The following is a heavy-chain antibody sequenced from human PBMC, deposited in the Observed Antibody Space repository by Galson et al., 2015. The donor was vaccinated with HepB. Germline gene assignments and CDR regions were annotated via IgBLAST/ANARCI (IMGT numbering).Heavy chain of an antibody. Sequence: SVTVSCKASGYTFTSYEINWVRQATGQGLEWMGWMNPNSGNTYYAQKFQGRVTMTRNTPISTAYMELSSLRPEDTAVYYCAARRRGRVFDYWGQGTLVTVSS. CDR3: AARRRGRVFDY. J-gene: IGHJ4*02. CDR1: GYTFTSYE. V-gene: IGHV1-8*01. CDR2: MNPNSGNT.